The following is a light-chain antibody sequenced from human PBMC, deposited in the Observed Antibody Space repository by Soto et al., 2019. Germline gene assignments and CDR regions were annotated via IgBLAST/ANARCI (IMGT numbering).Light chain of an antibody. V-gene: IGLV2-23*01. J-gene: IGLJ2*01. CDR3: CSYAGSSTYVV. CDR2: EGS. CDR1: SSDVGSYNH. Sequence: QSALTQPASVSGSPGQSITISCTATSSDVGSYNHVSCYQQHPGKAPKLMIYEGSKRPSGVSNRFSGSKSGNTASLTISGLQAEDEADYYCCSYAGSSTYVVFGGGTKLTVL.